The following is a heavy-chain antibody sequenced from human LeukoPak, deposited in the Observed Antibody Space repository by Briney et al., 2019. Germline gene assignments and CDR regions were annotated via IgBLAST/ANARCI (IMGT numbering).Heavy chain of an antibody. D-gene: IGHD5-12*01. CDR3: ARVGSGYDYFDY. CDR2: VHGGGNT. V-gene: IGHV4-4*07. CDR1: GDSISTYY. Sequence: SETLSLTCTVSGDSISTYYWSWIRQPAGKGLEWIGRVHGGGNTKYNPLLMSRVTMSVDTSKNQFSLKLSFVTAADTAVYYCARVGSGYDYFDYWGQGNLVTVSS. J-gene: IGHJ4*02.